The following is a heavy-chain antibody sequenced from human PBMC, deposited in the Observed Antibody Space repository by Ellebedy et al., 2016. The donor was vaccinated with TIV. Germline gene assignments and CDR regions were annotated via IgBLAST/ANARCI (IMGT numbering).Heavy chain of an antibody. CDR3: ARDGSEWSRDH. V-gene: IGHV3-21*06. Sequence: GESLKISXGASGFTFSTARMTWVRQVPGKGLDWVATIDFSGTGTYYADSVKGRFIISRDNTKNLVFLQMNSLGVEETAVYYCARDGSEWSRDHWGQGTLVTVSS. CDR1: GFTFSTAR. J-gene: IGHJ4*02. CDR2: IDFSGTGT. D-gene: IGHD3-3*01.